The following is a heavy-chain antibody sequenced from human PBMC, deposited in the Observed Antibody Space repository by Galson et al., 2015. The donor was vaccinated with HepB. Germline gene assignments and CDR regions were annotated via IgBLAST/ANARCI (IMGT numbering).Heavy chain of an antibody. CDR1: GFSTNY. CDR2: IYSDGGT. CDR3: ARVVYTSDRVVAFDI. J-gene: IGHJ3*02. V-gene: IGHV3-66*01. D-gene: IGHD5/OR15-5a*01. Sequence: SLRLSCAASGFSTNYMSWVRQALGKGLEWVSVIYSDGGTYFGDSVKGRFTISRDNSKNTLYLQMTSLRVEDTAVYYCARVVYTSDRVVAFDIWGQGTMVTVSS.